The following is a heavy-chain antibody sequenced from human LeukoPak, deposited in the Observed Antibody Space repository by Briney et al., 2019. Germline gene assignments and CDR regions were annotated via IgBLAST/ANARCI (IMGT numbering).Heavy chain of an antibody. CDR3: ARGGIAVAGADH. V-gene: IGHV4-4*07. CDR2: IYNSGST. CDR1: GGSISSYY. J-gene: IGHJ4*02. D-gene: IGHD6-19*01. Sequence: SETLSLTCTVSGGSISSYYWSWIRQPAGKGLEWIGRIYNSGSTNYDPSLNSRVTMSVDTSKNQFSLKLSSVTGADTAVYYCARGGIAVAGADHWGQGTLVTVSS.